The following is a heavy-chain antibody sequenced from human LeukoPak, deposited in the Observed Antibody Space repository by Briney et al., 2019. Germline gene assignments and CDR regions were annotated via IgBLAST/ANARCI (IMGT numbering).Heavy chain of an antibody. CDR2: ISSSGSTI. V-gene: IGHV3-48*03. CDR1: GFTFSSYE. J-gene: IGHJ6*04. D-gene: IGHD3-10*02. CDR3: AELGITMIGGV. Sequence: GGSLRLSCAASGFTFSSYEMNWVRQAPGKGLEWVSYISSSGSTIYYAGSVKGRFTISRDNAKNSLYLQMNSLRAEDTAVYYCAELGITMIGGVWGKGTTVTISS.